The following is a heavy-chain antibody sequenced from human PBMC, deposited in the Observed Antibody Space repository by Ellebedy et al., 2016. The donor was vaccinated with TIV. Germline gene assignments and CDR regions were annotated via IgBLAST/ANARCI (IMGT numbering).Heavy chain of an antibody. CDR2: ISSSSTI. Sequence: GESLKISXAASGFTFSSYSMNWVRQAPGKGLEWVSYISSSSTIYYADSVKGRFTISRDNAKNSLYLQMNSLRDEDTAVYYCARDFGYYYYYGMDVWGQGTTVTVSS. CDR3: ARDFGYYYYYGMDV. D-gene: IGHD3-10*01. CDR1: GFTFSSYS. V-gene: IGHV3-48*02. J-gene: IGHJ6*02.